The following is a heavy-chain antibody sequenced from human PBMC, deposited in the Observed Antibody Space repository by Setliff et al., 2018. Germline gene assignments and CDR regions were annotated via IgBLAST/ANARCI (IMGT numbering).Heavy chain of an antibody. CDR3: ARGPRITIFGVVSLSLYGMDV. CDR2: IIPIFGTA. D-gene: IGHD3-3*01. J-gene: IGHJ6*02. CDR1: GGTFSSYA. V-gene: IGHV1-69*05. Sequence: SVKVSCKASGGTFSSYAISWVRQAPGQGLEWMGGIIPIFGTANYAQKFQGRVTMTRDTSISTAYMELSRLRSDDTAVYYCARGPRITIFGVVSLSLYGMDVWGQGTTVTVSS.